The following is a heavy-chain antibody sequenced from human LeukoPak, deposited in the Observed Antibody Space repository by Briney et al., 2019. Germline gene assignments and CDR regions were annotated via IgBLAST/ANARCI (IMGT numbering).Heavy chain of an antibody. V-gene: IGHV4-30-4*07. CDR1: SGSISSGGYS. Sequence: ASETLSLTCAVSSGSISSGGYSWSWIRQPPGKGLEWIGHIYYSGSTYYNPSLKSRVTISVDTSKNQFSLKLSSVTAADTAVYYCARDGGLRLGELSYYYYMDVWGKGTTVTVSS. D-gene: IGHD3-16*02. CDR3: ARDGGLRLGELSYYYYMDV. CDR2: IYYSGST. J-gene: IGHJ6*03.